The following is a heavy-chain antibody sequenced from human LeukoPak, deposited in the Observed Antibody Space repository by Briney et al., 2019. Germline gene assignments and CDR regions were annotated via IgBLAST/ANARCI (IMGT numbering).Heavy chain of an antibody. CDR3: ARVPYGLKGVYWYFDL. CDR2: ISAYNGNT. J-gene: IGHJ2*01. CDR1: GGTFSSYA. V-gene: IGHV1-18*01. Sequence: GSSVKVSCKASGGTFSSYAISWVRQAPGQGLEWMGWISAYNGNTNYAQKLQGRVTMTTDTSTSTAYMELRSLRSDDTAVYYCARVPYGLKGVYWYFDLWGRGTLVTVSS. D-gene: IGHD4-17*01.